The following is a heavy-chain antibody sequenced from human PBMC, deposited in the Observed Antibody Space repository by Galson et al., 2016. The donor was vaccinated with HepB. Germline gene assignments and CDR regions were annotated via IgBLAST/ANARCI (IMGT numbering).Heavy chain of an antibody. Sequence: SLRLSCAASGFTFSSYGMSWVRQAPGKGPEWVSGIGASGGSTYLADSVKGRFTMSRDNSKNVVFLQMNSLRAEDTAVYICVKAASPYFDWFYDYWGQGTLVTVSS. V-gene: IGHV3-23*01. CDR2: IGASGGST. CDR1: GFTFSSYG. J-gene: IGHJ4*02. D-gene: IGHD3-9*01. CDR3: VKAASPYFDWFYDY.